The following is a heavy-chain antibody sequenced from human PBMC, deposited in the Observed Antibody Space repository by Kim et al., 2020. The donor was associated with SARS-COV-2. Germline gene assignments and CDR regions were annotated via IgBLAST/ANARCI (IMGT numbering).Heavy chain of an antibody. CDR3: ARDKRPGPGGYVSRYYG. V-gene: IGHV3-23*01. D-gene: IGHD5-12*01. Sequence: GGSLRLSCAASGFTFSADALSWVRQAPGKGLEWVSVISAISGTTYYADSVKGRCTISRDNYNNKLYLQMNIQRAEATAIYFCARDKRPGPGGYVSRYYG. J-gene: IGHJ6*01. CDR1: GFTFSADA. CDR2: ISAISGTT.